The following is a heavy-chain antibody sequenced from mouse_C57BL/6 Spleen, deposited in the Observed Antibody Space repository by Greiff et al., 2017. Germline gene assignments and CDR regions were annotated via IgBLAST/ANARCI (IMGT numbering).Heavy chain of an antibody. Sequence: DVQLVESGGGLVQPGGSLSLSCAASGFTFTDYYMSWVRQPPGKALEWLGFIRNKANGYTTEYSASVKGRFTISRDNSQSILYLQMNALRAEDSATYYCARPYSEGYAMDYWGQGTSVTVSS. J-gene: IGHJ4*01. V-gene: IGHV7-3*01. D-gene: IGHD1-1*01. CDR3: ARPYSEGYAMDY. CDR2: IRNKANGYTT. CDR1: GFTFTDYY.